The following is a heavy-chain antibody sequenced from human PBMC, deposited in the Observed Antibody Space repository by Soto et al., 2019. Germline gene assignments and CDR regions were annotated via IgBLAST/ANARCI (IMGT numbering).Heavy chain of an antibody. D-gene: IGHD3-3*01. CDR3: ATLNSFGSDF. V-gene: IGHV3-74*01. CDR1: GLTFSNFW. CDR2: VTGDGTTT. J-gene: IGHJ4*01. Sequence: LRLSCAVSGLTFSNFWMHWVRQAPGKGLVWVSRVTGDGTTTDYADSVKGRFTISRDNAKNTVFLQMNSLRAEDTAVYYCATLNSFGSDFWGHGTLVTVSS.